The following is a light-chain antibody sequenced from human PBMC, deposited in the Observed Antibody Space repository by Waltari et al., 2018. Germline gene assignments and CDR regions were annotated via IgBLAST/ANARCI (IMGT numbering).Light chain of an antibody. V-gene: IGLV1-47*01. CDR2: KTE. J-gene: IGLJ3*02. Sequence: QSVLTPPPSASGAPGQTAPTSCSGGYSNTRLSYVYWYLQLPETAPRLLIFKTEQRPSGVPDRFSASKSGTAASLVISGLRSEDEGTYYCAAWDDSLRSVLFGGGTKLTVL. CDR3: AAWDDSLRSVL. CDR1: YSNTRLSY.